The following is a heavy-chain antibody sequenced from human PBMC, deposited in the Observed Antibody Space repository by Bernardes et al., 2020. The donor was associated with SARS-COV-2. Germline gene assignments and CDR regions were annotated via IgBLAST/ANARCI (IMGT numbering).Heavy chain of an antibody. Sequence: GGSLRLSCAASRFTFSTYAIHWVRQAPGKGLEWVAVISYDGSNKYYADSVKGRFTISRDNSENTLYLQMNSLRAEDTAVYYCARVTSRDQLPQHSYYYNAMDVWGQGTTVTVSS. CDR2: ISYDGSNK. CDR3: ARVTSRDQLPQHSYYYNAMDV. V-gene: IGHV3-30-3*01. D-gene: IGHD2-2*01. CDR1: RFTFSTYA. J-gene: IGHJ6*02.